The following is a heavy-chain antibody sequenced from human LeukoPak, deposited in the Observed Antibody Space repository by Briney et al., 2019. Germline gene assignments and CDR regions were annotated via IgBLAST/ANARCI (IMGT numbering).Heavy chain of an antibody. Sequence: SQTLSLTCTVSGGSISSGDYYWSWIRQPPGKGLEWIAYMYYSGSTYYNPSLKSRVTISVDTSKNQFSLKLSSVTAADTAVYYCGRDALVGYFSYYYMDVWGKGTTVTVSS. CDR3: GRDALVGYFSYYYMDV. V-gene: IGHV4-30-4*01. CDR1: GGSISSGDYY. D-gene: IGHD2-15*01. J-gene: IGHJ6*03. CDR2: MYYSGST.